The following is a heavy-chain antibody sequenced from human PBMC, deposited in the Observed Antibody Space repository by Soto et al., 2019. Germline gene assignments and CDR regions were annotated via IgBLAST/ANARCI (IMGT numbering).Heavy chain of an antibody. Sequence: EVQLVESGGARVNPGKSLRLSFEPSGFTSGRVSMIWVRQVPGKGLEWVASISSGSSDTWYADSVKGRFIISRDNAQNSLFLQMNTLRPEDTAMYYCARVAYWGPGTQVTVSS. V-gene: IGHV3-21*02. J-gene: IGHJ4*02. CDR3: ARVAY. CDR1: GFTSGRVS. CDR2: ISSGSSDT.